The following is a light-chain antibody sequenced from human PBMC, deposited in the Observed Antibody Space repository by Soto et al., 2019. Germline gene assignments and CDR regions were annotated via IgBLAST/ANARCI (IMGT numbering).Light chain of an antibody. Sequence: DIQMTQSPSTQSASVGDRVTIACRASQYISSWLAWYQQKPGKAPKLLIYKASSLESGVPSRFSGSGSGTEVTLAISGLQPDDLATYYCQQYSTYPFTFGPGTKVEIK. V-gene: IGKV1-5*03. CDR2: KAS. J-gene: IGKJ3*01. CDR1: QYISSW. CDR3: QQYSTYPFT.